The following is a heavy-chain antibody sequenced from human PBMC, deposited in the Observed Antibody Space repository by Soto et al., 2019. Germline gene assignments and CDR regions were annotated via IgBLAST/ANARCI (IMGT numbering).Heavy chain of an antibody. V-gene: IGHV1-18*01. Sequence: ASVKVSCKASGYTFTSYGISWLRQAPGQGPEWMGWISGYNDNTNYAQKLQGRVTMTTDTYTSTAYMELRSLRSDDTSVYYCARDQSLMYNWKYDRNAAFDIWGQGTMVTVSS. D-gene: IGHD1-7*01. CDR1: GYTFTSYG. J-gene: IGHJ3*02. CDR2: ISGYNDNT. CDR3: ARDQSLMYNWKYDRNAAFDI.